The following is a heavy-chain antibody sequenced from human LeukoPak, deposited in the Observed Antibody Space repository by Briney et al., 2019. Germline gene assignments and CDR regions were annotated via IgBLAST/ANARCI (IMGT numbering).Heavy chain of an antibody. Sequence: PSETLSLTCTVSGGSISSSSYYWGWIRQPPGKGLEWIGSIYYSGSTYYNPSLKSRVTISVDTSKNQFSLKLSSVTAADTAVYYCARVKGRFPYYYMDVWGKGTTVTISS. D-gene: IGHD2-21*01. CDR2: IYYSGST. CDR1: GGSISSSSYY. J-gene: IGHJ6*03. CDR3: ARVKGRFPYYYMDV. V-gene: IGHV4-39*07.